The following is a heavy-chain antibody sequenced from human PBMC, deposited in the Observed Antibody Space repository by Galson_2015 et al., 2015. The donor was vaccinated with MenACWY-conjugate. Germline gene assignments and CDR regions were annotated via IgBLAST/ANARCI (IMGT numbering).Heavy chain of an antibody. V-gene: IGHV4-39*07. CDR3: ARIWGQLVLDGPVSVIDY. D-gene: IGHD6-6*01. CDR1: GGSISSKTYY. J-gene: IGHJ4*02. Sequence: ETLSLTCTVSGGSISSKTYYWGWIRQPPGKGLEWIGTISYSGNTYYRPSFKSRVTISRDTSKDQFSLKLRSVTAADTAVYYCARIWGQLVLDGPVSVIDYWCQGPLVTVSS. CDR2: ISYSGNT.